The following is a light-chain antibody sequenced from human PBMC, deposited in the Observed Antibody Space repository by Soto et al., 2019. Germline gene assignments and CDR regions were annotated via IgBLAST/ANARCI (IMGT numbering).Light chain of an antibody. CDR2: VKSDGSH. J-gene: IGLJ1*01. V-gene: IGLV4-69*01. Sequence: QAVVTQSPSASASLGASVKLTCTLSSGHSNYAIAWHQQQPEKGPRYLMKVKSDGSHSKGDGIPDRFSGSSSGAERYLTISSLQSEDEADYYCQTWGVFGTGTKLTVL. CDR3: QTWGV. CDR1: SGHSNYA.